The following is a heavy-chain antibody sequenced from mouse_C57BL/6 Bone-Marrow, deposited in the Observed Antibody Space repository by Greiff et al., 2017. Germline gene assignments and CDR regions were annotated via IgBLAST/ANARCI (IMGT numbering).Heavy chain of an antibody. D-gene: IGHD2-2*01. Sequence: EVKLMESGAELVRPGASVKLSCTASGFNIKDDYMHWVKQRPEQGLEWIGWIEPENGDTEYASKFQGKATITADTSSNTAYLQLSSLTSEDTAVYYCTSGGLRYYAMDYWGQGTSVTVSS. CDR3: TSGGLRYYAMDY. V-gene: IGHV14-4*01. J-gene: IGHJ4*01. CDR2: IEPENGDT. CDR1: GFNIKDDY.